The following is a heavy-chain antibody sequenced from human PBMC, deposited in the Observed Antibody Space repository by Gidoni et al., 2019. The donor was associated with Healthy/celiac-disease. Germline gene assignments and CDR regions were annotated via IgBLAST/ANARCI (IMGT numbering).Heavy chain of an antibody. Sequence: QVQLQESGPGLVKPSETLSLTCTVSGYSISSGYYWGWIRQPQGKGLEWIGSIYHSGSTYYNPSLKSRVTISVDTSKNQFSLKLSSVTAADTAVYYCARAEGEHRREWLARNWGQGTLVTVSS. CDR1: GYSISSGYY. J-gene: IGHJ4*02. CDR2: IYHSGST. V-gene: IGHV4-38-2*02. D-gene: IGHD6-19*01. CDR3: ARAEGEHRREWLARN.